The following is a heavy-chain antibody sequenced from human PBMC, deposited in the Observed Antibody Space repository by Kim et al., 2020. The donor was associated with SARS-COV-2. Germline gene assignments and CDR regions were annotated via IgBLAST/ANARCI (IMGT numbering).Heavy chain of an antibody. CDR3: ATGVSTIDS. V-gene: IGHV3-15*01. Sequence: GGTTDYAAPVKGRFTISRDESKHTLFLQMNSLKTEDTAVYYCATGVSTIDSWGQGTLVTVSS. J-gene: IGHJ4*02. D-gene: IGHD3-10*01. CDR2: GGTT.